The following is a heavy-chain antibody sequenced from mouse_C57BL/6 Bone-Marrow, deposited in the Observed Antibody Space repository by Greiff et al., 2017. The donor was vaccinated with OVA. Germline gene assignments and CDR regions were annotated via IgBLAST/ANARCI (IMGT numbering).Heavy chain of an antibody. V-gene: IGHV1-18*01. J-gene: IGHJ4*01. CDR3: ARGRRGSSSYYAMDY. Sequence: VQLQQSGPELVKPGASVKIPCKASGYTFTDYNMDWVKQSHGKSLEWIGDINPNNGGTIYNQKVKGKATLTVDKSTSTAYMELRSLTTEDTAVYYCARGRRGSSSYYAMDYWGQGTSVTVSS. CDR2: INPNNGGT. D-gene: IGHD1-1*01. CDR1: GYTFTDYN.